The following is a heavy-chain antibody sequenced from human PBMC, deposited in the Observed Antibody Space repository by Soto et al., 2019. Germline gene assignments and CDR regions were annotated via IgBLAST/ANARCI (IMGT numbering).Heavy chain of an antibody. J-gene: IGHJ5*02. CDR3: ARGAADYGDYLEGFEVNWFDP. CDR1: GFTFSSYW. D-gene: IGHD4-17*01. V-gene: IGHV3-74*01. Sequence: GGSLRLSCAASGFTFSSYWMHWVRQAPGKGLVWVSRINSDGSSTSYADSVKGRFTTSRDNAKNTLYLQMNSLRAEDTAVYYCARGAADYGDYLEGFEVNWFDPWGQGTLVTVSS. CDR2: INSDGSST.